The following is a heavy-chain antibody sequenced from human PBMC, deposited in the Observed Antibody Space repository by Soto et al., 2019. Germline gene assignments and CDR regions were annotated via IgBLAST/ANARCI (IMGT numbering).Heavy chain of an antibody. V-gene: IGHV1-8*01. J-gene: IGHJ6*02. CDR3: ARGDTMVRGVIGYYYYGMDV. Sequence: ASVKVSCKASGYTFTSYDINWVRQATGQGLEWMGWMNPNSGNTGYAQKFQGRVTMTRNTSISTAYMELSSLRSEDTAVYYCARGDTMVRGVIGYYYYGMDVWGQGTTVTVSS. CDR2: MNPNSGNT. CDR1: GYTFTSYD. D-gene: IGHD3-10*01.